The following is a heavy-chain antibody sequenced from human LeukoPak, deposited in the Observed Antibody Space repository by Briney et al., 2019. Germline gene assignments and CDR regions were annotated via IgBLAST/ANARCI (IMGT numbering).Heavy chain of an antibody. V-gene: IGHV3-15*01. J-gene: IGHJ6*02. CDR1: GFTFSNAW. CDR3: TTRAYMVRGVPGMDV. Sequence: GGSLRLSCAASGFTFSNAWMSWVRQAPGKGLEWVGRIKSKTDGGTTDYTAPVKGRFTISRDDSKNTLYLQMNSLKTEDTAVYYCTTRAYMVRGVPGMDVWGQGTTVTVSS. CDR2: IKSKTDGGTT. D-gene: IGHD3-10*01.